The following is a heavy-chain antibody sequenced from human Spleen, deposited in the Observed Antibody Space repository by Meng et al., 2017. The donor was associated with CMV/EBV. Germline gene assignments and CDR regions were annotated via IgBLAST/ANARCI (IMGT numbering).Heavy chain of an antibody. V-gene: IGHV3-23*01. Sequence: GESLKISCAASGFTFSSYAMSWVRQAPGKGLEWVSAISGSGGSTYYADSVKGRFTISRDNAKNSLYLQMNSLRAEDTAVYYCARSGSYYTSYFDYWGQGTLVTVSS. J-gene: IGHJ4*02. D-gene: IGHD1-26*01. CDR1: GFTFSSYA. CDR3: ARSGSYYTSYFDY. CDR2: ISGSGGST.